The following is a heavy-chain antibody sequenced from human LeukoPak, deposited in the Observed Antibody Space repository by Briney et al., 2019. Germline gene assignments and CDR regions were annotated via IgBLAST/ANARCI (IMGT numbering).Heavy chain of an antibody. CDR3: ARDLIAAAGTPGIDY. V-gene: IGHV3-21*01. J-gene: IGHJ4*02. D-gene: IGHD6-13*01. CDR1: GFTFSSYG. Sequence: GGSLRLSCAASGFTFSSYGMNWVRQAPGKGLEWVSSISSSSSYIYYADSVKGRFTISRDNAKNSLYLQMNSLRAEDTAVYYCARDLIAAAGTPGIDYWGQGTLVTVSS. CDR2: ISSSSSYI.